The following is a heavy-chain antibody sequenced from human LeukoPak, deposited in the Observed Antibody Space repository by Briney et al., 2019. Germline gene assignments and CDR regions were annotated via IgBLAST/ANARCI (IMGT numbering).Heavy chain of an antibody. J-gene: IGHJ4*02. V-gene: IGHV3-30*02. CDR1: GFIFTDFG. Sequence: GGSLRLSCAASGFIFTDFGMHWVRQAPGEGLEWVAFISLDGSEKFFADSVKGRFTLSRDTSKNTLYLQMNSLRAEDTAVYYCAKEHKLLPFDGWGQGTLVTVSS. CDR2: ISLDGSEK. CDR3: AKEHKLLPFDG. D-gene: IGHD1-26*01.